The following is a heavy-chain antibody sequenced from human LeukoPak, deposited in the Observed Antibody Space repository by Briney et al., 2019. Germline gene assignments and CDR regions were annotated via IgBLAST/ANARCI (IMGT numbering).Heavy chain of an antibody. J-gene: IGHJ4*02. D-gene: IGHD6-6*01. CDR2: ISYDGSNK. V-gene: IGHV3-30*04. Sequence: GGSLRLSCAASGFTFSSYAMHWVRQAPGKGLEWVAVISYDGSNKYYADSVKGRFTISRDNSKNTLYLQMNSLRAEDTAVYYCASQYGSSSSVSLGGYWGQGTLVTVSS. CDR3: ASQYGSSSSVSLGGY. CDR1: GFTFSSYA.